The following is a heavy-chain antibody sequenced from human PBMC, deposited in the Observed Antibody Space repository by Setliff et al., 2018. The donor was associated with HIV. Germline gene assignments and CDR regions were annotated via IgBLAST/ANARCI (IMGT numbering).Heavy chain of an antibody. Sequence: PSETLSLTCTVSGGSISSSSYYWGWIRQPPGKGLEWIGSIYYSGSTYYNPSLKSRVTISVDTSKNQLSLKLSSVTAADTAVYYCARRGGLGWYFDLWGRGTLVTVSS. D-gene: IGHD2-15*01. CDR2: IYYSGST. CDR1: GGSISSSSYY. V-gene: IGHV4-39*01. J-gene: IGHJ2*01. CDR3: ARRGGLGWYFDL.